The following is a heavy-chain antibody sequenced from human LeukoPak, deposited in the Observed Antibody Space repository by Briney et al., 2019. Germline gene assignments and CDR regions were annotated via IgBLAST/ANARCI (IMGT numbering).Heavy chain of an antibody. CDR2: VSSSSSTI. D-gene: IGHD3-3*01. CDR3: ARDFFETLDY. J-gene: IGHJ4*02. CDR1: GFTFSSYS. Sequence: GGSLRLSCAASGFTFSSYSMNWVRQAPGKGLEWVSYVSSSSSTIYYADSVKDRFTISRDNAKNSLYLQMNSLRAEDTAVYYCARDFFETLDYWGQGTLVTVSS. V-gene: IGHV3-48*01.